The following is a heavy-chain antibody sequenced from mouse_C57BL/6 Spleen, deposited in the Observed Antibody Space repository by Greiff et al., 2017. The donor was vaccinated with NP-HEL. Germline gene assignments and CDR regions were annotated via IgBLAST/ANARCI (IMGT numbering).Heavy chain of an antibody. J-gene: IGHJ3*01. V-gene: IGHV1-54*01. CDR2: INPGSGGT. CDR1: GYAFTNYL. Sequence: VQLQQSGAELVRPGTSVTVSCKASGYAFTNYLIEWVKHRPGQGLEWIGVINPGSGGTNYNEKFKGKATLTADKSSSTAYMQLSSLTSEDAAVYFCARSDSSGYPFAYWGQGTLVTVSA. D-gene: IGHD3-2*02. CDR3: ARSDSSGYPFAY.